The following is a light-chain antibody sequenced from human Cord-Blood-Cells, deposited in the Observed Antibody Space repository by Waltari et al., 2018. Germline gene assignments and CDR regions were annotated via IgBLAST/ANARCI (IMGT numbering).Light chain of an antibody. J-gene: IGLJ2*01. CDR3: NSRDSSGNHVV. V-gene: IGLV3-19*01. CDR1: SLRSYY. CDR2: GKN. Sequence: SSELTQDPAVSVALGQTVRITCQGDSLRSYYTSWYQQKPGQAPVLVIYGKNNRPSGIPERVAGSSSGNTASLTITGAEAEDEADDYCNSRDSSGNHVVFGGGTKLTVL.